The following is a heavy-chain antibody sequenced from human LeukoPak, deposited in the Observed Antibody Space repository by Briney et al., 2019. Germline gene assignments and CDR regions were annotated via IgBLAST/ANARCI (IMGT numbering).Heavy chain of an antibody. CDR1: GYSISSGYD. Sequence: SVTLSLTCTVSGYSISSGYDWGWIRQPPGKGLEWIGSIYYRRTIYYNPSLKSRVTISVDTSKNQFSLRLTSMTAADTAVYYCAGLVGVYNAFDIWGQGTMVTVSS. J-gene: IGHJ3*02. CDR2: IYYRRTI. V-gene: IGHV4-38-2*02. CDR3: AGLVGVYNAFDI. D-gene: IGHD1-26*01.